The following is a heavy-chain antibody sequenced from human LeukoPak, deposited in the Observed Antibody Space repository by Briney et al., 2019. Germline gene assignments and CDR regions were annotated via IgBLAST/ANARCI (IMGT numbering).Heavy chain of an antibody. CDR1: GGSFSGYY. J-gene: IGHJ4*02. D-gene: IGHD2/OR15-2a*01. Sequence: SETLSLICAVYGGSFSGYYWSWIRQPPGKGLEWIGEINHSGSTNYNPSLKSRVTISLDTSKNQFSLKLSSVTAADTAVYYCAGHHPRNTVDFWGQGTLVTVSS. CDR3: AGHHPRNTVDF. CDR2: INHSGST. V-gene: IGHV4-34*01.